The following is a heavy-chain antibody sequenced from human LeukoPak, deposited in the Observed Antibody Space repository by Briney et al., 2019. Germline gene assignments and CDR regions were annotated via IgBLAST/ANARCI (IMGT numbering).Heavy chain of an antibody. CDR3: ARSTKILKTRHGMDV. J-gene: IGHJ6*04. CDR1: GGSFSGYY. CDR2: INHSGST. Sequence: PSETLSLTCAVYGGSFSGYYWSWIRQPPGKGLEWIGEINHSGSTNYNPSLKSRVTISVDTSKNQFSLKLSSVTAADTAVYYCARSTKILKTRHGMDVWGKGTTVTVSS. V-gene: IGHV4-34*01.